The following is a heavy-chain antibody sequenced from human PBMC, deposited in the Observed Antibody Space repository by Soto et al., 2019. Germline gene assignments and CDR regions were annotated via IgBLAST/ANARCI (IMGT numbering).Heavy chain of an antibody. J-gene: IGHJ5*02. D-gene: IGHD6-13*01. CDR2: ISAYNGNT. V-gene: IGHV1-18*01. CDR1: GYTFPSYA. Sequence: SVKVSCKASGYTFPSYAMNWVRQAPGQGLEWMGWISAYNGNTNYAQKLQGRVTMTTDTSTSTAYMELRSLRSDDTAVYYCASFKGYSSSWYWFDPWGQGTLVTVSS. CDR3: ASFKGYSSSWYWFDP.